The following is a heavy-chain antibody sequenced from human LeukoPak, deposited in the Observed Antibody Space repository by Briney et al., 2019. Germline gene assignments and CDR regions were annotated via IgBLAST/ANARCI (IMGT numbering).Heavy chain of an antibody. CDR3: ARGVGVLTTVGDY. J-gene: IGHJ4*02. CDR1: GFTFRSYS. CDR2: ISDSSRMI. V-gene: IGHV3-48*04. Sequence: GGSLRLSCAASGFTFRSYSMNWVRQAPGKGLEWISYISDSSRMIFYTDSVKSRFTVSRDNAKNSLYLQMNSLRVEDTAVYYCARGVGVLTTVGDYWGQGTLVTVSS. D-gene: IGHD3-16*01.